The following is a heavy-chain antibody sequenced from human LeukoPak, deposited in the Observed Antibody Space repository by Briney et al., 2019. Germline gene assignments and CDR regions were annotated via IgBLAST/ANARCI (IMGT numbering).Heavy chain of an antibody. J-gene: IGHJ4*02. V-gene: IGHV1-8*01. CDR2: MNPNSGNT. CDR3: ASSVGAVAGDY. Sequence: AASVKVPCKASGGSFSSYDINWVRQATGQGLEWMGWMNPNSGNTGYAQKFQGRVTMTRNTSISTAYMELSSLRSEDTAVYYCASSVGAVAGDYWGQGTLVTVSS. D-gene: IGHD6-19*01. CDR1: GGSFSSYD.